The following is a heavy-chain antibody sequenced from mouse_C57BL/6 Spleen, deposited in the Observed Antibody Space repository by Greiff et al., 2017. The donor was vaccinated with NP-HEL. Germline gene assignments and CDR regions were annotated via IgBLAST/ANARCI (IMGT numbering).Heavy chain of an antibody. J-gene: IGHJ3*01. CDR2: INPSSGYT. D-gene: IGHD2-4*01. CDR3: ARCYDYDGAWFAY. V-gene: IGHV1-7*01. Sequence: QVQLKESGAELAKPGASVKLSCKASGYTFTSYWMHWVKQRPGQGLEWIGYINPSSGYTTYNQKFKDKATLTADKSSSTAYMQLSSLTYEDSAVYYCARCYDYDGAWFAYWGQGTLVTVSA. CDR1: GYTFTSYW.